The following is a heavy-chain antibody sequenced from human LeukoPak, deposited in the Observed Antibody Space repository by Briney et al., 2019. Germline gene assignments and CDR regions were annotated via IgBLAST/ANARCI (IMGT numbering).Heavy chain of an antibody. CDR1: GYTFTSYG. CDR2: ISAYNGNT. CDR3: ARDPSGSYSGDLYYFDY. Sequence: GASVKVSCKASGYTFTSYGISWVRQAPGQGLEWMGWISAYNGNTNYAQKLQGRVTMTTDTSTSTAYMELRSLRSEDTAVYYCARDPSGSYSGDLYYFDYWGQGTLVTVSS. D-gene: IGHD1-26*01. J-gene: IGHJ4*02. V-gene: IGHV1-18*01.